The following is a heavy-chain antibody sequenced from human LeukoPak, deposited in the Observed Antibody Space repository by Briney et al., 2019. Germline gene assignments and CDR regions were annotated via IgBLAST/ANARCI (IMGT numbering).Heavy chain of an antibody. CDR1: GGTFSSYA. J-gene: IGHJ5*02. Sequence: SVKVSCKASGGTFSSYAISWVRQATGQGLEWMGGIIPIFGTANYAQKFQGRVTITADESTSTAYMELSSLRSEDTAVYYCARSGLQKYYYDSSGYYLFDPWGQGTLVTVSS. CDR3: ARSGLQKYYYDSSGYYLFDP. CDR2: IIPIFGTA. V-gene: IGHV1-69*13. D-gene: IGHD3-22*01.